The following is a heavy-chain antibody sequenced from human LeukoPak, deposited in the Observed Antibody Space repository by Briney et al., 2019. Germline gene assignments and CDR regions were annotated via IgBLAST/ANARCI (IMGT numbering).Heavy chain of an antibody. CDR1: GFIFSPYA. Sequence: GGSLRLSCAASGFIFSPYAMSWVRQAPGKGLEWVSSISSSSSYIFYADSVKGRSTISRDNAKNSLYLQMNSLRAEDTAVYYCSRDPTYYLRYGYFDYWGQGALVTVSS. D-gene: IGHD1-26*01. CDR2: ISSSSSYI. J-gene: IGHJ4*02. V-gene: IGHV3-21*01. CDR3: SRDPTYYLRYGYFDY.